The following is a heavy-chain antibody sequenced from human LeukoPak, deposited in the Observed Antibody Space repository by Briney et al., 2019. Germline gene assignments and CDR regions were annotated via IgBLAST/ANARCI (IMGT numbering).Heavy chain of an antibody. V-gene: IGHV1-2*02. CDR1: GYTFTGYY. CDR2: INPNSGGT. Sequence: ASVKVSCKTSGYTFTGYYMHWVRQAPGQGLEWMGWINPNSGGTNYAQKFQGRVTMTRDTSISTAYMELSRLRSDDTAVYYCASIPLEQLWFEIYWGQGTLVTVSS. D-gene: IGHD5-18*01. CDR3: ASIPLEQLWFEIY. J-gene: IGHJ4*02.